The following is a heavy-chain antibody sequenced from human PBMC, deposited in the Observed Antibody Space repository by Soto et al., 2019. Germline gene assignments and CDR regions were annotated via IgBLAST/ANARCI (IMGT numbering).Heavy chain of an antibody. Sequence: QVQLVQSGAEVKKPGSSVKISCKASGGTFSSYAISWVRQAPGQGIEWMGGIIPIFGTANYAQKFQGRVTITADESTSTAYMELSSLRSKDTAVYYCASGKRLGGSYYGLDYWGQGTLVTVSS. D-gene: IGHD1-26*01. V-gene: IGHV1-69*01. CDR1: GGTFSSYA. J-gene: IGHJ4*02. CDR2: IIPIFGTA. CDR3: ASGKRLGGSYYGLDY.